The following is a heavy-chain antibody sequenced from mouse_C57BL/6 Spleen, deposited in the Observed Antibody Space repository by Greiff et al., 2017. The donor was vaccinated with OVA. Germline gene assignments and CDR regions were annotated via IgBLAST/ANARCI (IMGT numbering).Heavy chain of an antibody. CDR3: TRELYYFDY. CDR1: GYTFTDYE. V-gene: IGHV1-15*01. CDR2: IDPETGGT. J-gene: IGHJ2*01. Sequence: QVQLQQSGAELVRPGASVTLSCKASGYTFTDYEMHWVKQTPVHGLEWIGAIDPETGGTAYNQKFKGKAILTADKSSSTAYMELRSLTSEDSAVYHCTRELYYFDYWGQGTTLTVSS. D-gene: IGHD1-3*01.